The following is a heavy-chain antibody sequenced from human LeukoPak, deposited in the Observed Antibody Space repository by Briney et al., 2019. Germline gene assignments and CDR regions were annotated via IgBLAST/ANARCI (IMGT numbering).Heavy chain of an antibody. CDR3: ARVGGGGSPY. CDR2: INTDGSST. D-gene: IGHD2-15*01. Sequence: PGGSLRLSCAASGFTFSNYWMHWVRHAPGKGLVWVSRINTDGSSTSYVDSVKGRFTISRDNAKNSLYLQMNSLRAEDTAVYYCARVGGGGSPYWGQGTLVTVSS. J-gene: IGHJ4*02. V-gene: IGHV3-74*01. CDR1: GFTFSNYW.